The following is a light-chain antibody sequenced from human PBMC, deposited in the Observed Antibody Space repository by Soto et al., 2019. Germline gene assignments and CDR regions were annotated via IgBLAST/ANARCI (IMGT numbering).Light chain of an antibody. J-gene: IGLJ2*01. V-gene: IGLV2-14*01. Sequence: QSALTQPASVSGSPGQSITISCTGTEVGAHRFVSWYQQVPGTAPKLLIYEVIKRPSGISPRFSGSKAGNTASLTISGLQADGEADYFCSTYTSASTSFGGGTQLTVL. CDR2: EVI. CDR3: STYTSASTS. CDR1: EVGAHRF.